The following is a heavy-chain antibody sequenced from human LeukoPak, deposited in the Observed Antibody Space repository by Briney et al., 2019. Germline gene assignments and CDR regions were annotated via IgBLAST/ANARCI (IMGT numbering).Heavy chain of an antibody. J-gene: IGHJ6*02. CDR3: ARSRSVSNYKGMDV. CDR2: ISSSSDYI. D-gene: IGHD5/OR15-5a*01. V-gene: IGHV3-21*01. CDR1: GFTFSYYS. Sequence: GGSLTLSCPASGFTFSYYSMSWVRQAPGKGLEWVSSISSSSDYIYYADSVKGRFTISRDNARNSLYLQMNSLRAEDTAVYYCARSRSVSNYKGMDVWGQGTTVTVSS.